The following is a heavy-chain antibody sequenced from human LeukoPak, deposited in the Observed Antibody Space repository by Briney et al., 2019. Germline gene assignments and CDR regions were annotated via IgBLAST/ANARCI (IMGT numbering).Heavy chain of an antibody. CDR3: ARHRKIAAAGTFFDY. J-gene: IGHJ4*02. D-gene: IGHD6-13*01. Sequence: GESLKISCKGSGYSFTNYWIGWVRQMPGKGLEWMGIIYPGDSDTRYSPSFQGQVIISADKPISTAYLQWSSLKASDTAMYYCARHRKIAAAGTFFDYWGQGTLVTVSS. V-gene: IGHV5-51*01. CDR2: IYPGDSDT. CDR1: GYSFTNYW.